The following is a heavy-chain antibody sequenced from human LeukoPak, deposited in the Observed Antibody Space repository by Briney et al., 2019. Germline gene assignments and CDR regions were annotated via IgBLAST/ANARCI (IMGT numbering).Heavy chain of an antibody. V-gene: IGHV3-23*01. D-gene: IGHD5-24*01. J-gene: IGHJ4*02. CDR1: GFTFSSYA. CDR2: ISGSGGST. CDR3: ANGGRWLQLFGGLFDY. Sequence: PGGSLRLSCAASGFTFSSYAMSWVRQAPGKGLEWVSAISGSGGSTYYADSVKGRFTISRDNSKNTLYLQMNSLRAEDTAVYYCANGGRWLQLFGGLFDYWGQGTLVTVSS.